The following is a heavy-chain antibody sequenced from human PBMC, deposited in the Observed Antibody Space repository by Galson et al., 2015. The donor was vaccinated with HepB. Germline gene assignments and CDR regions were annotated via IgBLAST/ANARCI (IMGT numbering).Heavy chain of an antibody. D-gene: IGHD6-13*01. CDR1: GFTFSSYE. V-gene: IGHV3-48*03. Sequence: SLRLSCAASGFTFSSYEMNWVRQAPGKGLEWVSYISSSGSTIYYADSVKGRSTISRDNAKNSLYLQMNSLRAEDTAVYYCARENSRTYYYYGMDVWGQGTTVTVSS. CDR2: ISSSGSTI. CDR3: ARENSRTYYYYGMDV. J-gene: IGHJ6*02.